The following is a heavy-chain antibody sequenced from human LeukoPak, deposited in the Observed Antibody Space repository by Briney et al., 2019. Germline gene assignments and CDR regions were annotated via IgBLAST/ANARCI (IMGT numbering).Heavy chain of an antibody. V-gene: IGHV3-23*01. J-gene: IGHJ4*02. CDR3: AKGGYCSSTSCYGYFDS. CDR1: GFTFSSNA. D-gene: IGHD2-2*01. CDR2: ISISGGST. Sequence: GGSLRLSCAASGFTFSSNAMSWVRQAPGKGLEWVSAISISGGSTYYADSVKGRFTISRDNSEDTVYLQMNSLRVEDTAVYYCAKGGYCSSTSCYGYFDSWGQGTLVTVSS.